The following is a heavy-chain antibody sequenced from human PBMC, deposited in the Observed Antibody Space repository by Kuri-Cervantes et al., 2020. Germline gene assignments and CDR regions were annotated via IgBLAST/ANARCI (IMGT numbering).Heavy chain of an antibody. D-gene: IGHD1/OR15-1a*01. CDR3: ARGTGRVSRSDAFDI. Sequence: ASVKVSCKASGYIFTGYYIYWVRQAPGQGLEWMGWINPNSGGTNYAQKFQGRVTMTRDTSISTAYMELNWLRSDDTAVYYCARGTGRVSRSDAFDIWGQGTMVTVSS. J-gene: IGHJ3*02. CDR2: INPNSGGT. CDR1: GYIFTGYY. V-gene: IGHV1-2*02.